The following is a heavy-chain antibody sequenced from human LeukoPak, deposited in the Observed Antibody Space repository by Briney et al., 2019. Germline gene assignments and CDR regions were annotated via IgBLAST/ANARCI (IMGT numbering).Heavy chain of an antibody. CDR2: IYTSGST. CDR3: ARDRSITIFGVVISTSWFDP. V-gene: IGHV4-61*02. CDR1: GGSISSGSYY. J-gene: IGHJ5*02. D-gene: IGHD3-3*01. Sequence: SETLSLTCTVSGGSISSGSYYWSWIRQPAGKGLEWIGRIYTSGSTNYNPSLKSRATISVDTSKNQFSLKLSSVTAADTAVYYCARDRSITIFGVVISTSWFDPWGQGTLVTVSS.